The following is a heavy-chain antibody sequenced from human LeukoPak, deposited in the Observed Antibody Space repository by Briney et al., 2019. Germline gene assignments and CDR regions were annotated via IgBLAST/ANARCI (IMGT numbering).Heavy chain of an antibody. J-gene: IGHJ5*02. CDR3: AKDGLAPRAPGRYNWFDP. Sequence: GGSLRLSCAASGSTFNTYAMSWVRQAPGKGLEWVSSISGSGDSTSYADSVKGRFTISRDNSRNTLFLQMNSLRAEDTAVYYCAKDGLAPRAPGRYNWFDPWGQGTLVTVSS. D-gene: IGHD2-15*01. V-gene: IGHV3-23*01. CDR1: GSTFNTYA. CDR2: ISGSGDST.